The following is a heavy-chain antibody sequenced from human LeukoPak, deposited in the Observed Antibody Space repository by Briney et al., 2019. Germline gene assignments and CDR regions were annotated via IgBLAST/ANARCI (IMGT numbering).Heavy chain of an antibody. V-gene: IGHV3-30*03. D-gene: IGHD3-10*01. CDR1: GFTFSSYG. CDR3: ARDRSQEFDP. Sequence: PGGSLRLSCAASGFTFSSYGMHWVRQAPGKGLEWVAVISSDGTNKDYADSVKGRFSISRDNSKNTLYLQMNRLRADDTAVYYCARDRSQEFDPWGQGTLVTVSS. CDR2: ISSDGTNK. J-gene: IGHJ5*02.